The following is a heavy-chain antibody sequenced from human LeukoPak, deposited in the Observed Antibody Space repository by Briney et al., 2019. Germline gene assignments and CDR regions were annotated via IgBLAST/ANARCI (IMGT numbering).Heavy chain of an antibody. J-gene: IGHJ4*02. D-gene: IGHD6-19*01. CDR1: GFTLSSYS. V-gene: IGHV3-48*01. CDR3: ARDVEQWLVRVYYFDY. CDR2: ISSGSTTI. Sequence: GGSLRLSCATSGFTLSSYSMNWVRQAPGKGLEWVSYISSGSTTIYYADSVKGRFTISRDNAKNSLYLQMNSLRAEDMAVYYCARDVEQWLVRVYYFDYWGQGTLVTVSS.